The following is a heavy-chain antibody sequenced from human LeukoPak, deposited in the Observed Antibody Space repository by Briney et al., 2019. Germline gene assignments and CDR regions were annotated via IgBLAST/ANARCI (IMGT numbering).Heavy chain of an antibody. Sequence: SGGSLRLSCEAAGFTFSRHWMHSVRQAPGKGLVWVSQIRFDGGITEYADAVNGRFIVSRDNSKNRLFLQMDSLRVDDTAVYFCARDARFYDSGNFHLDLDSWGQGTLVIVSS. V-gene: IGHV3-74*01. J-gene: IGHJ4*02. CDR1: GFTFSRHW. CDR3: ARDARFYDSGNFHLDLDS. D-gene: IGHD3-10*01. CDR2: IRFDGGIT.